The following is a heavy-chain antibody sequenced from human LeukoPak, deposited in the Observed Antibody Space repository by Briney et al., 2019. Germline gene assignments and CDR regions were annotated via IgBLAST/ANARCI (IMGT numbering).Heavy chain of an antibody. CDR2: INHSGST. J-gene: IGHJ4*02. CDR1: GGSFSGYY. D-gene: IGHD3-10*01. Sequence: SETLSLTCAVYGGSFSGYYWSWIRQPPGKGLEWIGEINHSGSTNYNPSLKSRVTISVDTSKNQFSLKLSSVTAADTAVYYCARGGGYYGSGGYPYWGQGTLVTVSS. CDR3: ARGGGYYGSGGYPY. V-gene: IGHV4-34*01.